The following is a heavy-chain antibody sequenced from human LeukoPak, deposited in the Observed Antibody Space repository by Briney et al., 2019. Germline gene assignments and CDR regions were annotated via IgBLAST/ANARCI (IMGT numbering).Heavy chain of an antibody. J-gene: IGHJ6*03. D-gene: IGHD3-10*01. V-gene: IGHV1-2*02. CDR3: ASAGEAGSGNPQLHTYYYYMDV. CDR1: GYTFTGYY. Sequence: GASVKVSCKASGYTFTGYYMHWVRQAPGQGLEWMGWINPNSGGTNYAQKFQGRVTMTRDTSIGTAYIEVSSLRSDDTAVYYCASAGEAGSGNPQLHTYYYYMDVWGKGTAVTVSS. CDR2: INPNSGGT.